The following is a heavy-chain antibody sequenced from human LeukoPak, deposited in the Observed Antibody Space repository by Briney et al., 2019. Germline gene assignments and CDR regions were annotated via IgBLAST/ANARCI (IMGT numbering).Heavy chain of an antibody. V-gene: IGHV4-59*06. Sequence: SETLSLTCTVSGGSISSYYWSWIRRPPGKGLEWIGYIYYSGSTYYNPSLKSRVTISVDTSKNQFSLKLSSVTAADTAVYYCARAITSIAVAGKSFDYWGQGTLVTVSS. J-gene: IGHJ4*02. CDR1: GGSISSYY. CDR3: ARAITSIAVAGKSFDY. CDR2: IYYSGST. D-gene: IGHD6-19*01.